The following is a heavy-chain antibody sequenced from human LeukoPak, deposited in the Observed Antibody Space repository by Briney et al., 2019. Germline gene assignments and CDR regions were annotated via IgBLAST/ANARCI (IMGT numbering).Heavy chain of an antibody. CDR1: GGSFSGYY. Sequence: SETLSLTCGVYGGSFSGYYWSWIRQPPGKGLEWIGEINHSGSTNYNPSLKSRVTISVDTSKNQFSLKLSSVTAADTAVYYCARLNYYDSSGYYNSKKYYFDYWGQGTLVTVSS. J-gene: IGHJ4*02. CDR2: INHSGST. V-gene: IGHV4-34*01. D-gene: IGHD3-22*01. CDR3: ARLNYYDSSGYYNSKKYYFDY.